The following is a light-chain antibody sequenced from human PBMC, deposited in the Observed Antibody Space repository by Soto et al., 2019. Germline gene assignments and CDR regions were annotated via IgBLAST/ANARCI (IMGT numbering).Light chain of an antibody. V-gene: IGLV2-23*02. Sequence: QSALTQPASGSGSPGQSITISCTGTSNDVGGYNLVSWFQQHPGKAPKLMISEVNKRPSGVSNRFSGSKSANTASLTISGLQAEDEADYYCCSHVGGSSPQWVFGGGTKLTVL. J-gene: IGLJ3*02. CDR2: EVN. CDR1: SNDVGGYNL. CDR3: CSHVGGSSPQWV.